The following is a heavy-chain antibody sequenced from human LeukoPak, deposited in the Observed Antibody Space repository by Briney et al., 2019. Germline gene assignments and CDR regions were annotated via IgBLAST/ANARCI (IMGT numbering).Heavy chain of an antibody. Sequence: GGSLRLSCAASGFTFRTYAMHWVRQAPGKGLERVAVISYDGSNKYYADSVKGRFTISRDNSKNTLYLQMNSLRAEDTAVYYCARDRDPIIAVAGTLDYWGQGTLVTVSS. CDR2: ISYDGSNK. J-gene: IGHJ4*02. D-gene: IGHD6-19*01. CDR1: GFTFRTYA. CDR3: ARDRDPIIAVAGTLDY. V-gene: IGHV3-30-3*01.